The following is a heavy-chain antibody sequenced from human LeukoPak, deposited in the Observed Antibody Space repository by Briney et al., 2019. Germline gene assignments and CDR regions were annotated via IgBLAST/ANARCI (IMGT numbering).Heavy chain of an antibody. CDR2: IKSKTDGGAT. V-gene: IGHV3-15*07. Sequence: GGSLRLSCAASGFTFSNAWMNWVRQAPGKGLEWVGRIKSKTDGGATDYAAPVKGRFTISRDDSKNTLYLQINSLKIGDTAMYYCYTSITDYWGQGTLVTVSS. J-gene: IGHJ4*02. CDR3: YTSITDY. D-gene: IGHD2-21*01. CDR1: GFTFSNAW.